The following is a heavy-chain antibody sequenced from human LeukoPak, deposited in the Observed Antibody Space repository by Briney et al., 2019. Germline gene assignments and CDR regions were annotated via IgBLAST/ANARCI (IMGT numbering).Heavy chain of an antibody. D-gene: IGHD4-17*01. CDR2: IIPIFGTA. Sequence: SVKVSCKASGGTFSSYAISWVRQAPGQGLEWMGGIIPIFGTANYAQKFQGRVTTTTDESTSTAYMELSSLRSEDTAVYYCARDRGSTVTTRQPLGFDPWGQGTLVTVSS. CDR1: GGTFSSYA. CDR3: ARDRGSTVTTRQPLGFDP. V-gene: IGHV1-69*05. J-gene: IGHJ5*02.